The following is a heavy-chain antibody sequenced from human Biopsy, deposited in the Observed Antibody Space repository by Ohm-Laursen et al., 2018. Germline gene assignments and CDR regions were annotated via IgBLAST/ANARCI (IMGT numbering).Heavy chain of an antibody. V-gene: IGHV1-69*10. CDR3: ATPFQYYDSWGGYPPFDH. Sequence: SVKVSCKASGGTFSSYSISWVRQAPGQGLEWMGGIIAVSGLVNYAPKFQGRVSIAADKSTTTAYMELSNLKSEDTAVYYCATPFQYYDSWGGYPPFDHWGQGTLVTVSP. D-gene: IGHD3-3*01. CDR2: IIAVSGLV. J-gene: IGHJ4*02. CDR1: GGTFSSYS.